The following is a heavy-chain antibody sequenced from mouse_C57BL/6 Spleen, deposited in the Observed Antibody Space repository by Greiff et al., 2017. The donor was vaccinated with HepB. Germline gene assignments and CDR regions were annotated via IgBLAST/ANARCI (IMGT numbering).Heavy chain of an antibody. Sequence: QVQLQQPGAELVRPGTSVKLSCKASGYTFTSYWMHWVKQRPGQGLEWIGVIDPSDSYTNYNQKFKGKATLTVDTSSSTAYMQLSSLTSEDSAVYYCAREENYYGSSYNFDYWGQGTTLTVSS. J-gene: IGHJ2*01. V-gene: IGHV1-59*01. D-gene: IGHD1-1*01. CDR2: IDPSDSYT. CDR1: GYTFTSYW. CDR3: AREENYYGSSYNFDY.